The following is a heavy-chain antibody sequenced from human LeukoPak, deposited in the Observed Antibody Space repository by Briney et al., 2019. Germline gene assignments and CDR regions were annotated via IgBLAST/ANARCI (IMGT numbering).Heavy chain of an antibody. V-gene: IGHV3-53*01. D-gene: IGHD1/OR15-1a*01. Sequence: GGSLRLSCAASGFSVSNKYMSWVRQAPGKGLEWVSVIYTAGDTFYADSVRGRFTISRDGSKNMVNLQMNSLRAEDTAVYYCAKGSPSRTATTEVPVDYWGQGTLVTVSS. CDR1: GFSVSNKY. CDR2: IYTAGDT. CDR3: AKGSPSRTATTEVPVDY. J-gene: IGHJ4*02.